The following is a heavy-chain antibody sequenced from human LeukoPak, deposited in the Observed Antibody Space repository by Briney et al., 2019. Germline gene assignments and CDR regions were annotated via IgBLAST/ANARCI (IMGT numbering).Heavy chain of an antibody. D-gene: IGHD6-19*01. CDR1: GFTFSSYG. J-gene: IGHJ4*02. CDR3: AKDAPIAVASGFADY. Sequence: PGGSLRLSCAASGFTFSSYGMHWVRQAPGKGLEWVAFIRYDGSNKYYADSVKGRFTISRDNSKNTLYLQMNSLRAEDTAVYYCAKDAPIAVASGFADYWGQGTLVTVSS. CDR2: IRYDGSNK. V-gene: IGHV3-30*02.